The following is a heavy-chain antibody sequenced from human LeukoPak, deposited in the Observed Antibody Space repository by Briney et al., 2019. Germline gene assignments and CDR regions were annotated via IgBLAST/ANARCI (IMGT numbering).Heavy chain of an antibody. J-gene: IGHJ4*02. D-gene: IGHD5-18*01. Sequence: GASVKISCKASGYTFTSYYLHWVRQAPGQGLEWMGVIHPSGGSTTYAQKFQGRVTLTKDTSTSTVYIELSSLRSDDTAIFYCARMAMDTAMVTNFIDLWGQGTLVTVSA. CDR2: IHPSGGST. V-gene: IGHV1-46*01. CDR1: GYTFTSYY. CDR3: ARMAMDTAMVTNFIDL.